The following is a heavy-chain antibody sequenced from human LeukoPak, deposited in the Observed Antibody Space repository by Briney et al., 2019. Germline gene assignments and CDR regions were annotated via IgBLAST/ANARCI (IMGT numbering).Heavy chain of an antibody. D-gene: IGHD2-2*01. V-gene: IGHV1-2*02. CDR3: ARVAEDCSSTSCYAGVDY. J-gene: IGHJ4*02. CDR1: GYTFSGYY. CDR2: INPNSGGT. Sequence: ASVKVSCKASGYTFSGYYIHWVRQAPGQGLEWMGWINPNSGGTNFAQKFQGRVSMTRDTSISTAYMELRRLTSDDTAVYYCARVAEDCSSTSCYAGVDYWGQGTLVTVSS.